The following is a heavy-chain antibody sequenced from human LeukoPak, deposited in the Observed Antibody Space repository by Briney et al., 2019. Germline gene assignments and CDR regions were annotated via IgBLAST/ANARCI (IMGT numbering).Heavy chain of an antibody. J-gene: IGHJ4*02. D-gene: IGHD4-17*01. CDR3: AKERDYVAYFDY. CDR2: ISYDGSNK. V-gene: IGHV3-30*18. Sequence: HPGRSLRLSCAASGFTFSSYGMHWVRQAPGKGLEWVAVISYDGSNKYYADSVKGRFTISRDNSKNTLYLQMNSLRAEDTAVYYCAKERDYVAYFDYWGRGTLVTVSS. CDR1: GFTFSSYG.